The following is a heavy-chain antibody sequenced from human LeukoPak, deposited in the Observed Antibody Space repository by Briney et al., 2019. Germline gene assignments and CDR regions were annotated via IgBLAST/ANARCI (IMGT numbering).Heavy chain of an antibody. CDR3: AKGGGGRLIYYYYLDV. CDR2: ITGNSDNI. Sequence: GGSLRLSCAASGFTFDDYAMHWVRQAPGKGLEWGSGITGNSDNIEYADSVKGRFTISRDNTKNSMYLQMNSLRAEDMALYYCAKGGGGRLIYYYYLDVWGKGTTVTVSS. J-gene: IGHJ6*03. CDR1: GFTFDDYA. D-gene: IGHD3-16*01. V-gene: IGHV3-9*03.